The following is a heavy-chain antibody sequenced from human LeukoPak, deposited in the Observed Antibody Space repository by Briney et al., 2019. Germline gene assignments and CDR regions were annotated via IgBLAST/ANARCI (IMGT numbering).Heavy chain of an antibody. CDR3: VRAEIVPGRTSFYYYYMDV. CDR2: IHSDGENF. V-gene: IGHV3-30*02. D-gene: IGHD5-12*01. J-gene: IGHJ6*03. Sequence: GGSLRLSCAASGFTFGSYGMHWVRQAPGKGLEWVTFIHSDGENFYSADSVKGRLTVSRDNSKNTLYLQMNSLIIEDTAVYYCVRAEIVPGRTSFYYYYMDVWGKGTTVTVTS. CDR1: GFTFGSYG.